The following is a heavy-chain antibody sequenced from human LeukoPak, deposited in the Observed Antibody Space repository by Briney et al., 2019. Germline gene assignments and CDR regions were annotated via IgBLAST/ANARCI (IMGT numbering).Heavy chain of an antibody. CDR1: GFTVSSNY. Sequence: GGSLRLSCAASGFTVSSNYMSWVRQAPGKGLEWVSVIYSGGSTYYADSVKGRFTISRDNSKNTLYLQMNSLRAEDTAVYYCARDHCSGGSCSYYYYYGMDVWGQGTTVTISS. J-gene: IGHJ6*02. D-gene: IGHD2-15*01. V-gene: IGHV3-53*05. CDR2: IYSGGST. CDR3: ARDHCSGGSCSYYYYYGMDV.